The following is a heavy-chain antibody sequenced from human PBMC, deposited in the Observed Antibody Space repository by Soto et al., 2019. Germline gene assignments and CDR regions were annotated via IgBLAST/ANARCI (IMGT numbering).Heavy chain of an antibody. D-gene: IGHD2-15*01. CDR2: ISYDGSNK. CDR3: ASARLRYCSGGSCSTADY. CDR1: GFTFSSYG. J-gene: IGHJ4*02. V-gene: IGHV3-30*03. Sequence: GGSLRLSCAASGFTFSSYGMHWVRQAPGKGLEWVAVISYDGSNKYYADSVKGRFTISRDNSKNTLYLQMNSLRAEDTAVYYCASARLRYCSGGSCSTADYWGQGTLVTVSS.